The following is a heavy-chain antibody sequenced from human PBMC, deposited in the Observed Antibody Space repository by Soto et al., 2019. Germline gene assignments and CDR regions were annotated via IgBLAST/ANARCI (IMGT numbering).Heavy chain of an antibody. CDR3: ARDSYYDYIWGSYHYLPNDAFDI. CDR2: ISSSSSYI. D-gene: IGHD3-16*02. CDR1: GFTFSSYS. J-gene: IGHJ3*02. Sequence: GGSLRLSCAASGFTFSSYSMNWVRQAPGKGLEWVSSISSSSSYIYYADSVKGRFTISRDNAKNSLYLQMNSLRAEDTAVYYCARDSYYDYIWGSYHYLPNDAFDIWGQRTIVTVSS. V-gene: IGHV3-21*01.